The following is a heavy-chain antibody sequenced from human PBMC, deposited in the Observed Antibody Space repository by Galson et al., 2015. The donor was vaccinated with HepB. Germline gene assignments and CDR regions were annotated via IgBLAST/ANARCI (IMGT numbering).Heavy chain of an antibody. CDR3: AKDYWYSSGNYYYYYGMDV. D-gene: IGHD6-19*01. V-gene: IGHV3-23*01. Sequence: SLRLSCAASGFTFSSYAMSWVRQAPGKGLEWVSAISGSGGSTYYADSVKGRFTISRDNSKNTLYLQMNSLRAEDTAVYYCAKDYWYSSGNYYYYYGMDVWGQGTTVTVSS. CDR1: GFTFSSYA. J-gene: IGHJ6*02. CDR2: ISGSGGST.